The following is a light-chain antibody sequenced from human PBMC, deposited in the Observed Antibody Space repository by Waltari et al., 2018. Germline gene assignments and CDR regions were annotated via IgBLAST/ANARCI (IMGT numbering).Light chain of an antibody. J-gene: IGLJ3*02. CDR3: SSYARNKGWV. V-gene: IGLV2-8*01. CDR2: AVT. CDR1: SVDVGAYNF. Sequence: QSALTQPPSASGSPGQSVTISCTGTSVDVGAYNFVSWYQQHPGKAPRRMIYAVTKRPSGVPDRFAGSKSGNTASLTVSGLQAEDEADYYCSSYARNKGWVFGGGTKLTVL.